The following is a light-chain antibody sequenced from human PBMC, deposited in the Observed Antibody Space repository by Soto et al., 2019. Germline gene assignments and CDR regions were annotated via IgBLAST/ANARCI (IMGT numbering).Light chain of an antibody. CDR1: QSISSY. J-gene: IGKJ1*01. CDR3: QQSYITPLT. CDR2: AAS. Sequence: DIQMTQSPSSLSASVGDRVTISCRASQSISSYLNWYQQRPGKAPNLLIYAASSLQSGVPSRFSGSGSGTDFTLTISSLQPGDFATYYCQQSYITPLTFGQGPKVEIK. V-gene: IGKV1-39*01.